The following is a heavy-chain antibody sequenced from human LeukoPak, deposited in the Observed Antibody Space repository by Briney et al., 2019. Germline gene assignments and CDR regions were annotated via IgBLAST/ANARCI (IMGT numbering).Heavy chain of an antibody. CDR2: ISGSGGRT. D-gene: IGHD3-22*01. CDR1: GFTFSSYA. Sequence: GGSLRLSCAASGFTFSSYAMSWVRQAPGKGLEWVSVISGSGGRTSYADSVKGRFTVSRDNSKNTLYLQMNSLRAEDTAVYFCVEGGAPSYYDGSGDAYFDYWGQGTLVTVSS. V-gene: IGHV3-23*01. J-gene: IGHJ4*02. CDR3: VEGGAPSYYDGSGDAYFDY.